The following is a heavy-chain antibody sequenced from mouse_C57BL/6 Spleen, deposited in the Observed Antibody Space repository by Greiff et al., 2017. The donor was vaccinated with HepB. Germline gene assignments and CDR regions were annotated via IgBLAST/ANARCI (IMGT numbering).Heavy chain of an antibody. D-gene: IGHD1-1*01. J-gene: IGHJ2*01. CDR3: ARGGRFITTVVESYFDY. CDR2: IDPNSGGT. CDR1: GYTFTSYW. V-gene: IGHV1-72*01. Sequence: QVQLQQPGAELVKPGASVKLSCKASGYTFTSYWMHWVKQRPGRGLEWIGRIDPNSGGTKYNEKFKSKATLTVDKPSSTAYMQLSSLTSEDSAVYYCARGGRFITTVVESYFDYWGQGTTLTVSS.